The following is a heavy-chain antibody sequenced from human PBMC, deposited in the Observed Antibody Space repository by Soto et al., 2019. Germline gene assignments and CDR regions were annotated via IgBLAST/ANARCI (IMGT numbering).Heavy chain of an antibody. CDR3: AGHVLSYYYSYCGIDV. J-gene: IGHJ6*02. CDR1: GGSISSSSYY. D-gene: IGHD3-10*02. V-gene: IGHV4-39*01. CDR2: IYYSGST. Sequence: SETLSLTCTVSGGSISSSSYYWGWIRQPPGKGLEWIGSIYYSGSTYYNPSLKSRVTISVDTSKNQFSLKLSSVTAADTAVYYCAGHVLSYYYSYCGIDVWGQGTTVTVSS.